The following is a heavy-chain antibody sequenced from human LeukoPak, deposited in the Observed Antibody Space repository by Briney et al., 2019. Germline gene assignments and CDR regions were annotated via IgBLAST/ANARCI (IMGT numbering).Heavy chain of an antibody. V-gene: IGHV3-23*01. CDR3: AKGETAYDYVWGSYRDFDY. Sequence: PGGSLRLSCAASGFTFSSYAMSWVRQSPGKGLEWVSLISGSGGSTYYADSVKGRFTISRDNPKNTLYVQMNSLRADDTAVYYCAKGETAYDYVWGSYRDFDYWGQGTLVTVSS. J-gene: IGHJ4*02. CDR2: ISGSGGST. D-gene: IGHD3-16*01. CDR1: GFTFSSYA.